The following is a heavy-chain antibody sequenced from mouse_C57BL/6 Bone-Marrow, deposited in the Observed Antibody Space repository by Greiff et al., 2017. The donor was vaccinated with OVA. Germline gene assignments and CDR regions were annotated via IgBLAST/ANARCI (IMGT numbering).Heavy chain of an antibody. CDR1: GFTFSSYG. CDR2: ISSGGSYP. V-gene: IGHV5-6*01. Sequence: EVQLQESGGDLVKPGGSLKLSCAASGFTFSSYGMSWVRQTPDKRLEWVATISSGGSYPYYPDSVKGRLTISRDNAKNTLYLQMSSLKSEDTAMYYCARHGDYGSFFDYWGQGTTLTVSS. J-gene: IGHJ2*01. D-gene: IGHD1-1*01. CDR3: ARHGDYGSFFDY.